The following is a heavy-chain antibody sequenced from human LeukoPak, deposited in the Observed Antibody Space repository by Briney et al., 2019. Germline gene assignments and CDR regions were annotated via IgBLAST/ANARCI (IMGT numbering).Heavy chain of an antibody. V-gene: IGHV4-59*01. D-gene: IGHD5-24*01. J-gene: IGHJ4*02. CDR2: IYYSGST. Sequence: TWETLSLTCTVSGGSISSYYWSWIRKPPGKGLEWIGYIYYSGSTNYNPSLKSRVTISVDTSKNQFSLKLSSVTAADTAVYYCARAGDGGNDYWGQGTLVTVSS. CDR3: ARAGDGGNDY. CDR1: GGSISSYY.